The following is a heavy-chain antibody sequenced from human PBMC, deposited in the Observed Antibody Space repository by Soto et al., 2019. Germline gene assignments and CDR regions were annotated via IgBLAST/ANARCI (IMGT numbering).Heavy chain of an antibody. Sequence: QVQLVQSGAEVKKPGSSVKVSCKASGGSFSSYAISWVRQAPGQGLEWMGGNLPLFNISNYAQKFQVRVTITADEPTSPAYTDLSTLKSEDTAVYYCARRRLGDGSWYFDLWGRGTLITVSS. J-gene: IGHJ2*01. V-gene: IGHV1-69*01. CDR3: ARRRLGDGSWYFDL. D-gene: IGHD3-10*01. CDR2: NLPLFNIS. CDR1: GGSFSSYA.